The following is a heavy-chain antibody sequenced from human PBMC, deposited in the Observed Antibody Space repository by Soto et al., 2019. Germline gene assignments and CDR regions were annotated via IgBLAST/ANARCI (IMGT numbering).Heavy chain of an antibody. CDR1: GGAFSSYA. D-gene: IGHD4-17*01. CDR3: ARGGGMTTVTRGYYYYYGMDV. J-gene: IGHJ6*02. CDR2: IIPIFGTA. V-gene: IGHV1-69*13. Sequence: ASVKVSCKASGGAFSSYAISWVRRAPGQGLEWMGGIIPIFGTANYAQKFQGRVTITADESTSTAYMELSSLRSEDTAVYYCARGGGMTTVTRGYYYYYGMDVWGQGTTVTVS.